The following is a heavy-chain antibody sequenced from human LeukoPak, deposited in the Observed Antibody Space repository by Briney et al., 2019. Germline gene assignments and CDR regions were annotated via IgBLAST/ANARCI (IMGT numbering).Heavy chain of an antibody. V-gene: IGHV3-33*08. D-gene: IGHD6-6*01. J-gene: IGHJ6*02. CDR2: IWYDGSNK. Sequence: GGSLRLSCAASGFTFSSYGMHWVRQAPGKGLEWVAVIWYDGSNKYYADSVKGRFTISRDNSKNTLYLQMNSLRAEDPAVYYWAKTGARPPYYYGMDVWGQGTTVTVSS. CDR3: AKTGARPPYYYGMDV. CDR1: GFTFSSYG.